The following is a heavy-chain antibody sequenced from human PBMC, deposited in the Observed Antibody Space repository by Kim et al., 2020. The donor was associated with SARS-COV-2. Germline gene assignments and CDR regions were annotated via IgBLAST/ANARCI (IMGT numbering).Heavy chain of an antibody. CDR3: ARDWIWEIDV. D-gene: IGHD1-26*01. V-gene: IGHV3-48*02. J-gene: IGHJ4*02. Sequence: YYADSVKGRFTISRDYAKNSLDLQMNSLRDEDTAVYYCARDWIWEIDVWGQGTLVTVSS.